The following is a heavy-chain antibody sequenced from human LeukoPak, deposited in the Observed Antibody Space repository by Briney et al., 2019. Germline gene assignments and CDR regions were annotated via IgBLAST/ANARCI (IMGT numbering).Heavy chain of an antibody. CDR2: ISSSSSYI. D-gene: IGHD3-3*01. V-gene: IGHV3-21*01. Sequence: GGSLRLSCAASGFTFSSYSMNWVRQAPGKGLEWVSSISSSSSYIYYADSVKGRFTISRDNAKNSLYLQVNSLRAEDTAVYYCAREIHNNFWSGPGFDYWGQGTLVTVSS. CDR3: AREIHNNFWSGPGFDY. CDR1: GFTFSSYS. J-gene: IGHJ4*02.